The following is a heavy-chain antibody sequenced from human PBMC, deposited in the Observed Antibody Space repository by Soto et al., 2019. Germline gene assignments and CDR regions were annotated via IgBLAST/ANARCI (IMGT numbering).Heavy chain of an antibody. CDR1: GFTVSSYS. CDR2: ISSIYSTI. D-gene: IGHD4-17*01. V-gene: IGHV3-48*01. CDR3: ARDLYGDYIFDY. Sequence: ESGGGLVQPGGSLRLSCAASGFTVSSYSMNWVRQAPGKGLEWVSYISSIYSTIYYAASVKGRFTISRDNAKNSLYLQMNSLRAEDTAVYYCARDLYGDYIFDYWGQGTLVTVSS. J-gene: IGHJ4*02.